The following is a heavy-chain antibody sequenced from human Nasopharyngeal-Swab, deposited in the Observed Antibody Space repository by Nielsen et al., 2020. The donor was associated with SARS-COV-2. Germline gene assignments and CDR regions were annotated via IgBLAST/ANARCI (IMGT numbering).Heavy chain of an antibody. D-gene: IGHD3-22*01. CDR1: GGSISSYY. CDR3: ARATRSGYYQTYYFDY. V-gene: IGHV4-59*13. J-gene: IGHJ4*02. Sequence: SETLSLTCTVSGGSISSYYWSWIRQLPGKGLEWIGYIYYSGSTNYNPSLKSRVTISVDTSKNQFSLKLSSVTAADTAVYYCARATRSGYYQTYYFDYWGQGTLVTVSS. CDR2: IYYSGST.